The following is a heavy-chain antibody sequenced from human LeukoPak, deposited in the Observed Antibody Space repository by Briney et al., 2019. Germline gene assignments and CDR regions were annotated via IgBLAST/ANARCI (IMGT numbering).Heavy chain of an antibody. CDR3: ARFDQDWGTFDY. V-gene: IGHV1-2*02. CDR1: GYTFTGYY. Sequence: ASVKVSCKASGYTFTGYYIHWVRQAPGQGLEWMGWINPNSGGPNYAQNFQGRVTMTRDTSITTAYMELSLRSDDTAVYYCARFDQDWGTFDYWGQGTVVTVSS. CDR2: INPNSGGP. J-gene: IGHJ4*02. D-gene: IGHD7-27*01.